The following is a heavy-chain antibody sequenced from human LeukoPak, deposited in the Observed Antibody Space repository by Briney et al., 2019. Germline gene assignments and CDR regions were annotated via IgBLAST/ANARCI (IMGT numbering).Heavy chain of an antibody. D-gene: IGHD5-12*01. V-gene: IGHV3-48*04. CDR3: ARDKGYSGTARRSYYFDY. Sequence: GRSLRLSCAASGFTFSSYAMHWVRQAPGKGLEWVSYISSSSSTIYYADSVKGRFTISRDNAKNSLYLQMNSLRAEDTAVYYCARDKGYSGTARRSYYFDYWGQGTLVTVSS. CDR2: ISSSSSTI. CDR1: GFTFSSYA. J-gene: IGHJ4*02.